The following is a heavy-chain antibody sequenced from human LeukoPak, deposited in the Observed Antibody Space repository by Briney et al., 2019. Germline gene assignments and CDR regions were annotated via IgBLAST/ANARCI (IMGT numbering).Heavy chain of an antibody. CDR2: IYSDGSRT. V-gene: IGHV3-64D*06. Sequence: PGGSLRLSCAASGFTISSFAMHWVRQAPGKGLEYLSAIYSDGSRTYYADSVKGRFTISRDNSKNTLYFEMSSLRVEDTAVYYCVKSPGSCWPVWGQGTLLTVSS. J-gene: IGHJ4*02. CDR3: VKSPGSCWPV. CDR1: GFTISSFA. D-gene: IGHD6-19*01.